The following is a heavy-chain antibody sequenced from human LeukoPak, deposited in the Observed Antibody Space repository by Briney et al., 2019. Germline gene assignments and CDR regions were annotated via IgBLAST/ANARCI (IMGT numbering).Heavy chain of an antibody. D-gene: IGHD2-15*01. J-gene: IGHJ4*02. CDR3: ARGDCSGDSCYSIDY. V-gene: IGHV3-23*01. CDR1: GFTFSSYA. CDR2: ISGSGGST. Sequence: PGGSLRLSCAASGFTFSSYAMSWVRQAPGKGLDWVSAISGSGGSTYYADSVKGRFTISRDNSKNTLYLQMNSLTADDTAIYYCARGDCSGDSCYSIDYWGQGTLVIVSS.